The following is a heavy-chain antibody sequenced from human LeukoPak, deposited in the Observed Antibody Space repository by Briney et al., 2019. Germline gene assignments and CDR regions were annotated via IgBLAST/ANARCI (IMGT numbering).Heavy chain of an antibody. D-gene: IGHD1/OR15-1a*01. Sequence: GGSLRLSCAASGFTFSSYAMSWVRQAPGKGLEWVSAISGSGGSTYYADSVKGRFTISRDNSKNTLYLQMNSLRAEDTAVYYCAKGMTFPPSLNIDYWGQGTLVTVSS. CDR2: ISGSGGST. CDR1: GFTFSSYA. V-gene: IGHV3-23*01. J-gene: IGHJ4*02. CDR3: AKGMTFPPSLNIDY.